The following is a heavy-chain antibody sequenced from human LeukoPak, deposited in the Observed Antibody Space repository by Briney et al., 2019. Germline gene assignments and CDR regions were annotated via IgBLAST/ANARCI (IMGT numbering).Heavy chain of an antibody. J-gene: IGHJ6*03. Sequence: GGSLRLSCAASGFTFDDYGMSWVRQAPGKGLEWVSYISNSGSIIKYADSVKGRFTISRDNAKNSLYLQMDSLRVEDTAVYYCARDPYSGNYGAYYYYYMDVWGKGTTVTISS. CDR2: ISNSGSII. CDR3: ARDPYSGNYGAYYYYYMDV. D-gene: IGHD1-26*01. V-gene: IGHV3-11*04. CDR1: GFTFDDYG.